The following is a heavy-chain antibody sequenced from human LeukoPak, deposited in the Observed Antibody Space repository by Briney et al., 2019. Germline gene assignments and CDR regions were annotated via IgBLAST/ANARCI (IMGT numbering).Heavy chain of an antibody. D-gene: IGHD5-24*01. CDR2: INHSGST. V-gene: IGHV4-34*01. CDR1: GGSFSGYY. CDR3: ARDGDGYNYYFDY. J-gene: IGHJ4*02. Sequence: PSETLSLTCAVYGGSFSGYYWSWIRQPPGKGLEWIGEINHSGSTNYNPSLKSRVTISVDTSKNQFSLKLSSVTAADTAVYYCARDGDGYNYYFDYWGQGTLVTVSS.